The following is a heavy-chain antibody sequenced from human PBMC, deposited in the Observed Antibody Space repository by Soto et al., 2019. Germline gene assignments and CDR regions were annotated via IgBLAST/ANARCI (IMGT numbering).Heavy chain of an antibody. D-gene: IGHD4-17*01. J-gene: IGHJ5*02. Sequence: PSETLSPTCTVSGGSISSGGYYWSWIRQHPGKGLEWIGYIYYSGSTYYNPSLKSRVTISVDTSKNQFSLKLSSVTDADTAVYYCARDRGDYGDSPGWFDPWGQGTLVTVSS. CDR2: IYYSGST. CDR3: ARDRGDYGDSPGWFDP. CDR1: GGSISSGGYY. V-gene: IGHV4-31*03.